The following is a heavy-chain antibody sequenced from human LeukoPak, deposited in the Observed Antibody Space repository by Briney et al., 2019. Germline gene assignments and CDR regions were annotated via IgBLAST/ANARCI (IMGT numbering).Heavy chain of an antibody. CDR2: IYYSGST. V-gene: IGHV4-39*01. CDR1: GGSISSSSYY. Sequence: SETLSLTCTVSGGSISSSSYYWGWIRQPPGKGLEWIGSIYYSGSTYYNPSLKSRVTISVDTSKNQFSLKLSSVTAADTAVYYCARQISYGSGSYYNYYYMDVWGKGTTVTVSS. D-gene: IGHD3-10*01. CDR3: ARQISYGSGSYYNYYYMDV. J-gene: IGHJ6*03.